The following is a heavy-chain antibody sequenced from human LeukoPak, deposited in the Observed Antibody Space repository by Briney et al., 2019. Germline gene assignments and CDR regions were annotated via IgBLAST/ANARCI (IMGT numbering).Heavy chain of an antibody. CDR2: IHHSGRT. CDR1: GGSISSSNW. V-gene: IGHV4-4*02. J-gene: IGHJ4*02. Sequence: SGTLSLTCAVSGGSISSSNWWNWVRQPPGKGLEWIGEIHHSGRTNYNPPLKSRVTISVDKSKNQFSLKLSSVTAADTAVYYCARMGGYSYQIDYWGQGTLVTVSS. D-gene: IGHD5-18*01. CDR3: ARMGGYSYQIDY.